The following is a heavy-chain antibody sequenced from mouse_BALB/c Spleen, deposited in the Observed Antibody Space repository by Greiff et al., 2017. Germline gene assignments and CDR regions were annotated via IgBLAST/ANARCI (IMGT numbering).Heavy chain of an antibody. V-gene: IGHV5-6-3*01. CDR3: ARDYGYPLFDY. CDR2: INSNGGST. D-gene: IGHD1-2*01. J-gene: IGHJ2*01. CDR1: GFTFSSYG. Sequence: EVKLVESGGGLVQPGGSLKLSCAASGFTFSSYGMSWVRQTPDKRLELVATINSNGGSTYYPDSVKGRFTISRDNAKNTLYLQMSSLKSEDTAMYYGARDYGYPLFDYSGQGTTLTVSS.